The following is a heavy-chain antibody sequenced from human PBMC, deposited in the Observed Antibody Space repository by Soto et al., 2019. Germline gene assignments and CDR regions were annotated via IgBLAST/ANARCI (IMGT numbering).Heavy chain of an antibody. CDR1: GGSISSGGYY. V-gene: IGHV4-31*03. Sequence: PSETLSLTCTVSGGSISSGGYYWSWIRQHPGKGLEWIGYIYYSGSTYYNPSLKSRVTISVDTSKNQFSLKLSSVTAADTAMYYCARWAVPPGYYYYGMDVWGQGTTVTVSS. D-gene: IGHD2-2*01. CDR3: ARWAVPPGYYYYGMDV. J-gene: IGHJ6*02. CDR2: IYYSGST.